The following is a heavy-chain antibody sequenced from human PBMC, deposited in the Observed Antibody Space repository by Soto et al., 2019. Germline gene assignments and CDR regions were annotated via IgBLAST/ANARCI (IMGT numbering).Heavy chain of an antibody. CDR3: ARDLRLGPGYLGELSNADAFDI. CDR2: ISAYNGNT. Sequence: QVQLVQSGAEVKKPGASVKVSCKASGYTFTSYGISWVRQAPGQGLEWMGWISAYNGNTNYAQKLQGRVTMTTDTSTSTAYMELRSLRSDDTAVYYCARDLRLGPGYLGELSNADAFDIWGQGTMVTVSS. V-gene: IGHV1-18*01. CDR1: GYTFTSYG. J-gene: IGHJ3*02. D-gene: IGHD3-16*02.